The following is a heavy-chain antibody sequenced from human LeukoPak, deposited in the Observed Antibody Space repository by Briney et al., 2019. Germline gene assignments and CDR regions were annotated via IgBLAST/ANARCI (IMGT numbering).Heavy chain of an antibody. J-gene: IGHJ3*01. Sequence: GGSLRLSCAASGFSFSSYGMSGVRQAPGKGLEWVSTISGSGGSTYYADSVKGRFTISRDNSKNTLYLQMNSLRAEDTAVYYCAKGIDRGTFDFWGQGTMVTVSS. V-gene: IGHV3-23*01. D-gene: IGHD3-16*01. CDR2: ISGSGGST. CDR1: GFSFSSYG. CDR3: AKGIDRGTFDF.